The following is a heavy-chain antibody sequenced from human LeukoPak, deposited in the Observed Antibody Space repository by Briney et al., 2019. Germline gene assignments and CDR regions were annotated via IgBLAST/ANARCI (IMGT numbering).Heavy chain of an antibody. J-gene: IGHJ4*02. Sequence: GGSLRLSCAASGFTFSSYAMHWVRQAPGKGLEWEAVISYDGSNKYYADSVKGRFTISRDNSKNTLYLQMNSLRAEDTAVYYYARDAYSSSWLDYWGQGTLVTVSS. CDR3: ARDAYSSSWLDY. CDR1: GFTFSSYA. V-gene: IGHV3-30*04. D-gene: IGHD6-13*01. CDR2: ISYDGSNK.